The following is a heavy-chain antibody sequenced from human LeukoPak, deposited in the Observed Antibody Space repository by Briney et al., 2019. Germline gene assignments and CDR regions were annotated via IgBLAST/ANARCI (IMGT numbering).Heavy chain of an antibody. V-gene: IGHV4-59*06. Sequence: PSETLSLTCTVSGGSISSYYWSWIRQPPGKGLEWIGYIYYSGSTYYNPSLKSRVTISVDTSKNQFSLKLSSVTAADTAVYYCSSYYDILTGYHDYWGQGTLVTVSS. D-gene: IGHD3-9*01. J-gene: IGHJ4*02. CDR2: IYYSGST. CDR3: SSYYDILTGYHDY. CDR1: GGSISSYY.